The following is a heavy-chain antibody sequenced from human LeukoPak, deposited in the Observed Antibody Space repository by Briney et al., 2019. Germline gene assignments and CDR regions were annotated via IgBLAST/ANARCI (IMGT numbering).Heavy chain of an antibody. Sequence: PSETLSLTCTVSGGSISSSDYYWSWIRQPPGKGLEWIGSIYYSGSTYYNPSLKSRLTLSVDTSKKQFSLRLSSVTAADTAVYYCARDHGNRYYYYGMDVWGQGTTVTVS. CDR2: IYYSGST. CDR1: GGSISSSDYY. J-gene: IGHJ6*02. CDR3: ARDHGNRYYYYGMDV. V-gene: IGHV4-30-4*01. D-gene: IGHD1-14*01.